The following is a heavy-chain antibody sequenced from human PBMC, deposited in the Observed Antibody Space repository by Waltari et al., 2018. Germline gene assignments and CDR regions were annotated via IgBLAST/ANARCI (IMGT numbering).Heavy chain of an antibody. V-gene: IGHV4-39*07. CDR3: ARVPAIAYYYYYMDV. CDR2: IYYSGST. CDR1: GGSISSSSYY. Sequence: QLQLQESGPGLVKPSETLSLTCPVSGGSISSSSYYWGWIRQPPGKGLEWIGSIYYSGSTYYNPSLKSRVTISVDTSKNQFSLKLSSVTAADTAVYYCARVPAIAYYYYYMDVWGKGTTVTISS. J-gene: IGHJ6*03.